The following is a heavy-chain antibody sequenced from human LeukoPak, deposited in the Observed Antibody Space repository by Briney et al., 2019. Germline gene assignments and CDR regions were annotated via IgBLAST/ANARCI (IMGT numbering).Heavy chain of an antibody. CDR2: ISYDGSNK. V-gene: IGHV3-30*03. D-gene: IGHD2-15*01. J-gene: IGHJ4*02. CDR3: AREGYCSGGSCYKYYFDY. CDR1: GFTFSSYG. Sequence: GRSLRLSCAASGFTFSSYGMHWVRQAPGKGLEWVAVISYDGSNKYYADSVKGRFTISRDNSKNTLYLQMNSLRAEDTAVYYCAREGYCSGGSCYKYYFDYWGQGTLVTVSS.